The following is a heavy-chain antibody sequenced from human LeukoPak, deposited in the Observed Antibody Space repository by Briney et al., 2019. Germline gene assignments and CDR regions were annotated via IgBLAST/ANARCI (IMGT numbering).Heavy chain of an antibody. CDR1: GYTFTSYG. D-gene: IGHD4-17*01. CDR2: ISAYNGNT. V-gene: IGHV1-18*01. CDR3: ARDYVGHDYGDHGESDY. Sequence: GASVKVSCKASGYTFTSYGISWVRQAPRQGLEWMGWISAYNGNTNYAQKLQGRVTMTTDTSTSTAYMELRSLRSDDTAVYYCARDYVGHDYGDHGESDYWGQGTLVTVSS. J-gene: IGHJ4*02.